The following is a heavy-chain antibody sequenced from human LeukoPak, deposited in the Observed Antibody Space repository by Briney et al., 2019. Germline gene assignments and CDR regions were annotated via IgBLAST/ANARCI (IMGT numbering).Heavy chain of an antibody. D-gene: IGHD3-16*01. V-gene: IGHV3-9*01. CDR3: AKTKWGYFDY. CDR2: ISWNSGGI. J-gene: IGHJ4*02. Sequence: PGGALRLSCAASGFTFDDYAMHWVRQAPGKGLEWVSGISWNSGGIGYADSVKGRFTISRDNAKNSLYLQMNSLRAEDTALYYCAKTKWGYFDYWGQGTLVTVSS. CDR1: GFTFDDYA.